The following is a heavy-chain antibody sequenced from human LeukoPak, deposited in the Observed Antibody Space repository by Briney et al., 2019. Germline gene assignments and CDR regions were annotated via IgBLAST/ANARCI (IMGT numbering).Heavy chain of an antibody. CDR3: ARAASAHYYYYGMDV. CDR2: IYPGDSDT. D-gene: IGHD2-15*01. CDR1: GYSFTSYW. V-gene: IGHV5-51*01. J-gene: IGHJ6*02. Sequence: GGSLKISCKGSGYSFTSYWIGWVRQMPGKGLEWMGIIYPGDSDTRYSPSFQGQVTISADKSISTAYLQWSSLKASDTAMYYCARAASAHYYYYGMDVWGQGTTVTVSS.